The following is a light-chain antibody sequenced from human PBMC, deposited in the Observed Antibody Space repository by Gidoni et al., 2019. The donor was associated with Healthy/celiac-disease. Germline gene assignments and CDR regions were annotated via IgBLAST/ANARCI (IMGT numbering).Light chain of an antibody. Sequence: DIVMTQSPASLAVSLGERATINCKSSKSVLYSSNNRSYLAWYQQKPGQPPKLLIYSASTRESGVPDRFSGSGSGTDFTLTISSLQAEDVAIYYCQQCYSTPNFGQGTKLEIK. V-gene: IGKV4-1*01. CDR3: QQCYSTPN. J-gene: IGKJ2*01. CDR2: SAS. CDR1: KSVLYSSNNRSY.